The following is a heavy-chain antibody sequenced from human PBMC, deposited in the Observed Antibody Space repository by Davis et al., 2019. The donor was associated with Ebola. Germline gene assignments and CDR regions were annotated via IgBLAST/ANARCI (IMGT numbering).Heavy chain of an antibody. D-gene: IGHD6-13*01. Sequence: KVSCKSSGYKFTNYWIAWLRQMPGKGLEWMGIIYPADSDIRYSPSFQGQVTISADKSIRTAYLQWSSLKASDTAMYYCARGFGYISTWYDYWGQGTLVTVSS. CDR2: IYPADSDI. J-gene: IGHJ4*02. CDR1: GYKFTNYW. CDR3: ARGFGYISTWYDY. V-gene: IGHV5-51*01.